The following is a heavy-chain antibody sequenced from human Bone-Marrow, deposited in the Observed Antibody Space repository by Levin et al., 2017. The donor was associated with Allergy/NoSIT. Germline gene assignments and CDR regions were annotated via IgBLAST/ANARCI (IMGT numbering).Heavy chain of an antibody. V-gene: IGHV1-69*01. J-gene: IGHJ6*02. D-gene: IGHD5-18*01. Sequence: KISCKASGGTFSSYAISWVRQAPGQGLEWMGGIIPIFGTANYAQKFQGRVTITADESTSTAYMELSSLRSEDTAVYYCAREYTADYRGYYYGMDVWGQGTTVTVSS. CDR2: IIPIFGTA. CDR1: GGTFSSYA. CDR3: AREYTADYRGYYYGMDV.